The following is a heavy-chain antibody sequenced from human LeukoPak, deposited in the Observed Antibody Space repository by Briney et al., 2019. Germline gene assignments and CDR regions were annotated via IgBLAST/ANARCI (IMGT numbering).Heavy chain of an antibody. CDR3: AREGGSYCTDMNCLGWFGP. CDR2: ISSSSSTI. D-gene: IGHD2-8*02. J-gene: IGHJ5*02. Sequence: GGSLRLSCAASGFTFSTHSMNWVRQAPGKQMEWISYISSSSSTIYYADSVKSRFTISRDNAKNSLYLQLNSLRAEDTAVYYCAREGGSYCTDMNCLGWFGPWGQGTLVTVSS. CDR1: GFTFSTHS. V-gene: IGHV3-48*01.